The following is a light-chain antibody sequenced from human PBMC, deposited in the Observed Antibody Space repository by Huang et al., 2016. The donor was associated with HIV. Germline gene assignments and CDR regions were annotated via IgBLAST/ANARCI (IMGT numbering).Light chain of an antibody. CDR2: AAS. V-gene: IGKV1-27*01. CDR3: QKYDSAPRT. CDR1: QDISTF. Sequence: MTQSPPSLSASIGDRVTLTCRASQDISTFLAWYQQKPGKPPRLLIYAASILHSGVPSRFRGGGSGTNFTLTVSSLQPEDVANYYCQKYDSAPRTFGQGTKLEL. J-gene: IGKJ1*01.